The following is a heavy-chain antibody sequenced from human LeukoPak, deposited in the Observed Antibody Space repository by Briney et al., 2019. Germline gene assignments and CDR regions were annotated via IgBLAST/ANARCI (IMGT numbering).Heavy chain of an antibody. D-gene: IGHD3-3*01. V-gene: IGHV3-48*01. CDR2: ISSSSSTI. Sequence: GGSLRLSCAASGFTFSSYSMNWVRQAPGKGLEGVSYISSSSSTIYYADSVKGRFTISRDNAKNSLYLQMNSLRAEDTAVYYCARSEVEYYDFWSGHYYFDYWGQGTLVTVSS. J-gene: IGHJ4*02. CDR1: GFTFSSYS. CDR3: ARSEVEYYDFWSGHYYFDY.